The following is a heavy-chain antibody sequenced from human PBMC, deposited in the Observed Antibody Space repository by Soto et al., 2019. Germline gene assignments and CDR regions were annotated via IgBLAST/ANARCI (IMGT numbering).Heavy chain of an antibody. CDR1: GFTFSSYA. V-gene: IGHV3-23*01. CDR2: ISGSGGST. D-gene: IGHD6-6*01. CDR3: AKAKSSSDAGFDY. J-gene: IGHJ4*02. Sequence: EVQLLESGGGLVQPGGSLRLSCAASGFTFSSYAMSWVRQAPGKGLEWVPAISGSGGSTYYVDSVKGRFTISRDNAKNTLYLQMNSLKAEDTAVYYCAKAKSSSDAGFDYWGQGTLVTVSS.